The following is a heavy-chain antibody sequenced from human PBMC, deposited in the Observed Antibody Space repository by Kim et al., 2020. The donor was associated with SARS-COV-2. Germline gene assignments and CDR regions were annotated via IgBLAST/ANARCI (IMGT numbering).Heavy chain of an antibody. V-gene: IGHV4-4*02. CDR3: ASGLGSSSWHPDAFDI. CDR2: IYHSGST. J-gene: IGHJ3*02. CDR1: GGSISSSNW. D-gene: IGHD6-13*01. Sequence: SETLSLTCAVSGGSISSSNWWSWVRHPPGKGLEWIGEIYHSGSTNYNPSLKSRVTISVDKSKNQFSLKLSSVTAADTAVYYCASGLGSSSWHPDAFDIWGQGTMVTVSS.